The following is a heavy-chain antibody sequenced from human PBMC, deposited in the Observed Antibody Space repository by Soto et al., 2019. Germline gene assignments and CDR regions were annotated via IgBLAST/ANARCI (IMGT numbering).Heavy chain of an antibody. D-gene: IGHD3-10*01. V-gene: IGHV3-33*01. CDR2: IWYDGSNK. Sequence: GGSLRLSCAASGFTFSSYGMHWVRQAQGKGLEWVAVIWYDGSNKYYADSVKGRFTISRDNSKNTLYLQMNSLRAEDTAVYYCARDTYYYGSGSPLYYYGMDVWGQGTSVTVSS. CDR3: ARDTYYYGSGSPLYYYGMDV. J-gene: IGHJ6*02. CDR1: GFTFSSYG.